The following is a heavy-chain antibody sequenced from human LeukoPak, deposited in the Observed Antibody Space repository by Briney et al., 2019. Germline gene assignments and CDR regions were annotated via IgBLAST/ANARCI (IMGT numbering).Heavy chain of an antibody. CDR1: GFTFSSYS. CDR2: ISSSSSYI. D-gene: IGHD1-1*01. Sequence: GGSLRLSCAASGFTFSSYSMNWVRQAPGKGLEWVSSISSSSSYIYYADSVKGRFTISRDNAKNSLYLQMNSLRAEDTAVYYCARGIGTGRQPFDYWGQGTLVTVPS. J-gene: IGHJ4*02. CDR3: ARGIGTGRQPFDY. V-gene: IGHV3-21*01.